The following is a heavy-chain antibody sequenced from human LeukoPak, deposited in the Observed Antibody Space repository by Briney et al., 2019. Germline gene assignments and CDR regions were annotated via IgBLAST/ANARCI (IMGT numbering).Heavy chain of an antibody. Sequence: ASVKVSCKASGYTFTSYGISWVRQPPGQGLAWMGWISAYNGNTNYAQKLRGRVTMTTDTSTSTAYMELRSLRSDDTAVYYCARDWSSVFDYWGQGTLVTVSS. D-gene: IGHD6-19*01. CDR1: GYTFTSYG. V-gene: IGHV1-18*01. CDR3: ARDWSSVFDY. CDR2: ISAYNGNT. J-gene: IGHJ4*02.